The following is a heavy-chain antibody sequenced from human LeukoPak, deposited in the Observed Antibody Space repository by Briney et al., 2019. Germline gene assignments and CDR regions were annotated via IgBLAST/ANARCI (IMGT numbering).Heavy chain of an antibody. CDR1: GFTFDDYA. Sequence: GGSLRLSCAASGFTFDDYAMHWVRQAPGKGLEWVSLISGDGGSTYYTDTVKGRFTISRDNSKTSLYLQMNSLRTEDTALYYCAFDYYDSSGYYYVPYFQHWGQGTLVTVSS. CDR3: AFDYYDSSGYYYVPYFQH. V-gene: IGHV3-43*02. J-gene: IGHJ1*01. CDR2: ISGDGGST. D-gene: IGHD3-22*01.